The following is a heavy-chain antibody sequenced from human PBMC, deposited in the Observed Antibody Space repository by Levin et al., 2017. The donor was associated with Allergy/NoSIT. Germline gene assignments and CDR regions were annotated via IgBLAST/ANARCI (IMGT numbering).Heavy chain of an antibody. D-gene: IGHD5-12*01. CDR1: GFTFSSYG. CDR2: IWYDGSNK. J-gene: IGHJ4*02. CDR3: ASSHGYSGYDSPDY. Sequence: GGSLRLSCAASGFTFSSYGMHWVRQAPGKGLEWVAVIWYDGSNKYYADSVKGRFTISRDNSKNTLYLQMNSLRAEDTAVYYCASSHGYSGYDSPDYWGQGTLVTVSS. V-gene: IGHV3-33*01.